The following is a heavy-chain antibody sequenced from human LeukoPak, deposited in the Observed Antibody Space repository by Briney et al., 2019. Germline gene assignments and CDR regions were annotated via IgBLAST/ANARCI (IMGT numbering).Heavy chain of an antibody. J-gene: IGHJ4*02. D-gene: IGHD4-23*01. Sequence: ASVKVSCKASGYTFTSYGINWVRQAPGQGLEWVGWISAYNGSTNYAQKFQGRVTMTTDTSTSTAYMELRSLRSDDTAVYYCARDRGRTVVTPGPFSSDYWGQGTLVTVSS. CDR3: ARDRGRTVVTPGPFSSDY. CDR1: GYTFTSYG. CDR2: ISAYNGST. V-gene: IGHV1-18*01.